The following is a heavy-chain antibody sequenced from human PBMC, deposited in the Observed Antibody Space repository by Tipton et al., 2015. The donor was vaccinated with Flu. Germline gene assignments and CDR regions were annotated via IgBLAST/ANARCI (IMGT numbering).Heavy chain of an antibody. Sequence: SLRLSCAASGFTFSSYWMTWVRQAPGKGLEWVANIKQDGSEKYYVDSVKGRFTISRDIAKDTLYLQMNSLGAEDSAVYYCARDLGVPAHDWYFDLWGRGTLVTVSS. CDR1: GFTFSSYW. CDR2: IKQDGSEK. V-gene: IGHV3-7*01. CDR3: ARDLGVPAHDWYFDL. D-gene: IGHD2-2*01. J-gene: IGHJ2*01.